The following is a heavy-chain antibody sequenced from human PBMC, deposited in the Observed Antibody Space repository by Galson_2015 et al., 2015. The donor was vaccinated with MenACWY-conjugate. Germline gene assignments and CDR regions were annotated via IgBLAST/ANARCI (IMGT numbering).Heavy chain of an antibody. D-gene: IGHD5-12*01. CDR3: FAINSGIDY. CDR1: GFTFSRYA. V-gene: IGHV3-33*01. Sequence: SLRLSCAASGFTFSRYAMHWVRQAPGKGLEWVAVIWYDGGKTYYADSVKGRFTISRDNSKNTAYLQMNSLGAEDTAIYYCFAINSGIDYWGQGTLVTVSS. J-gene: IGHJ4*02. CDR2: IWYDGGKT.